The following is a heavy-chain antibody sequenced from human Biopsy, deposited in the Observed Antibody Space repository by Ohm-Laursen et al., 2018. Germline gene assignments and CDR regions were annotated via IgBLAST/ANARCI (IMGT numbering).Heavy chain of an antibody. V-gene: IGHV4-59*01. CDR1: GDSISSYY. Sequence: SETLSLTWTVSGDSISSYYWSWIRQPPGKGLQWIGYVYYTESTDHNPSLQSRVTISVDTSKNHFSLRLRSVTPADTAIYYCARDRGYYSDRTVPGYFDLWGRGTLVTVSS. CDR2: VYYTEST. CDR3: ARDRGYYSDRTVPGYFDL. D-gene: IGHD3-22*01. J-gene: IGHJ2*01.